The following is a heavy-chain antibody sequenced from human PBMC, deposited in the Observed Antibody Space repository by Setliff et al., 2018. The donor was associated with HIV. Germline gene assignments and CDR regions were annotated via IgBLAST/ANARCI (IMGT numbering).Heavy chain of an antibody. J-gene: IGHJ4*01. D-gene: IGHD6-19*01. V-gene: IGHV4-34*01. CDR2: INHSGST. Sequence: SETLSLTCAVYGGSFSGYFWSWIRQSTGKGLQWIGEINHSGSTTYNPSLKSRVTISVDTSKNQFSLKLSAVTAADTALYYCARSGALATSTWSPFDYWGHGNQVTVSS. CDR3: ARSGALATSTWSPFDY. CDR1: GGSFSGYF.